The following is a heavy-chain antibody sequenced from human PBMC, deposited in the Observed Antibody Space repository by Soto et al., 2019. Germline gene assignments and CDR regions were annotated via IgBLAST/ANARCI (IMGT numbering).Heavy chain of an antibody. CDR1: GGSFSGYY. V-gene: IGHV4-34*01. CDR2: INHSGST. Sequence: PSETLSLTCAVYGGSFSGYYWSWIRQPPGKGLEWIGEINHSGSTNYNPSLKSRVTISVDTSKNQFSLKLSSVTAADTAVYYCARVPRWIAGSSSAHILYYYYGMHVWGQGTTLTVYS. D-gene: IGHD6-6*01. J-gene: IGHJ6*02. CDR3: ARVPRWIAGSSSAHILYYYYGMHV.